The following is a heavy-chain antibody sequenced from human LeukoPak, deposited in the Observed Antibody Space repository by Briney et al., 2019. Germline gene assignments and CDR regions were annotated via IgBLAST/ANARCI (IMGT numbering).Heavy chain of an antibody. D-gene: IGHD6-19*01. J-gene: IGHJ4*02. CDR1: GFTFSSYA. CDR2: TSGSGGST. Sequence: GGSLRLSCAASGFTFSSYAMSWVRQAPGKGLEWVSTTSGSGGSTYYADSVKGRFTISRDNSKNTLSLQMSSLRVGDTAVYYCAKGSSSGWSGDYFDYWGQGTLVTVSS. V-gene: IGHV3-23*01. CDR3: AKGSSSGWSGDYFDY.